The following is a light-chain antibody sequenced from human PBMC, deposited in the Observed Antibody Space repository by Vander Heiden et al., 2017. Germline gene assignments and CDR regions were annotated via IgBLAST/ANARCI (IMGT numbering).Light chain of an antibody. Sequence: DIVMTQSPDSPAVPLGERATINCKSSQNVLYRSNNKHYLAWYQQKPGQPPKLLIYGASTRETGVPDRFSGSGSGTDFTLTISSLQAEDVAVYYCQQYYSTPRTFGGGTKVEIK. V-gene: IGKV4-1*01. CDR3: QQYYSTPRT. CDR1: QNVLYRSNNKHY. J-gene: IGKJ4*01. CDR2: GAS.